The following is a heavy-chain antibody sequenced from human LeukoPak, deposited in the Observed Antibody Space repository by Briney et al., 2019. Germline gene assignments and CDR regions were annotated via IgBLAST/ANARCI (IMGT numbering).Heavy chain of an antibody. V-gene: IGHV4-30-4*01. D-gene: IGHD2-21*02. J-gene: IGHJ4*02. Sequence: SETLSLTCTVSGGSISSGDYYWSWIRQPPGKGLEWIGYIYYSGSTYYSPSLKSRVTISVDTSKNQFSLKLSSVTAADTAVYYCARCSGDCYSGFDYWGQGTLVTVSS. CDR1: GGSISSGDYY. CDR3: ARCSGDCYSGFDY. CDR2: IYYSGST.